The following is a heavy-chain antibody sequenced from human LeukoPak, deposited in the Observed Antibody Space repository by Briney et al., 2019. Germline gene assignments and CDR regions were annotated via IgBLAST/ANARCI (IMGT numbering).Heavy chain of an antibody. CDR3: TRVEETATTAAIIRKYSYYYYYMDV. J-gene: IGHJ6*03. CDR2: IKQDGSEK. Sequence: GGSLRLSCAASGFTFSTYRMSWVRQAPGKGLEWVANIKQDGSEKHYVGSVKGRFTISRDNAKNSLYLQMSSLRAEDTAVYYCTRVEETATTAAIIRKYSYYYYYMDVWGKGNTVTVSS. CDR1: GFTFSTYR. D-gene: IGHD4-11*01. V-gene: IGHV3-7*01.